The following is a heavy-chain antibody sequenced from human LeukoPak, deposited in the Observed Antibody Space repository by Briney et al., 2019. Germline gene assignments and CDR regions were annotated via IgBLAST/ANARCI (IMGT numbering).Heavy chain of an antibody. D-gene: IGHD6-19*01. V-gene: IGHV1-46*01. J-gene: IGHJ4*02. Sequence: ASVKVSCKASGYTFTAYYIHWVRQAPGQGLEWMGIINPSGGSTTYAQNFQGRVTMTRDTSTSAVYMELSSLRSEDTAVYYCTRGGSLAVAPHLYYFDYWGQGTPVTVSS. CDR2: INPSGGST. CDR3: TRGGSLAVAPHLYYFDY. CDR1: GYTFTAYY.